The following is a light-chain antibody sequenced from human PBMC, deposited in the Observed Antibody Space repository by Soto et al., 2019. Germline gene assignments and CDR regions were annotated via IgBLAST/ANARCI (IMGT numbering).Light chain of an antibody. CDR3: NSYTSSSSVV. CDR2: EVT. Sequence: QSALTQPASVSGSPGQSITISCSGTSSDVGGYNYVSWYQQHPGRAPKLIIYEVTNRPSGISDRFSGSKSGNTASLTISGLQAEDEADDYCNSYTSSSSVVFGGGTKLTVL. V-gene: IGLV2-14*01. J-gene: IGLJ2*01. CDR1: SSDVGGYNY.